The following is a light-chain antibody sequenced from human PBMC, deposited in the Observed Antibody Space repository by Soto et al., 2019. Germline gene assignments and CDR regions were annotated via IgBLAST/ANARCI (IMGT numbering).Light chain of an antibody. CDR1: QSVSNKY. J-gene: IGKJ2*01. Sequence: EVVLTQSPGTLSLSPGERATLSCRASQSVSNKYLAWYQQKPGQAPRLLIFGSSDRASGIPDMFSGSGSGTDFTLTISRLEPEDFAVYYCQQYGSSPPYTFGQGTKLEMK. V-gene: IGKV3-20*01. CDR2: GSS. CDR3: QQYGSSPPYT.